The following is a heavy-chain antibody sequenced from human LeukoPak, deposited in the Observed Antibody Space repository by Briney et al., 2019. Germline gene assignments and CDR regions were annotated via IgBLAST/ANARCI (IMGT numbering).Heavy chain of an antibody. Sequence: GGSVRLLRAPSGLTFSNYSLMWVRQAPRKGGDWVSSISSFSSYIYFADSVRGRFTISRDNAKNSLYLQMNSLRAEDTAVYYCARANVDTAMVSLFYFDYWGQGTLVTVSS. CDR2: ISSFSSYI. J-gene: IGHJ4*02. V-gene: IGHV3-21*01. D-gene: IGHD5-18*01. CDR1: GLTFSNYS. CDR3: ARANVDTAMVSLFYFDY.